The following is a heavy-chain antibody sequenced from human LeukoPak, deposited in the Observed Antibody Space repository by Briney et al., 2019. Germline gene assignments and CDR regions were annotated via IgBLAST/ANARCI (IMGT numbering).Heavy chain of an antibody. CDR3: AREGPRRGYFDS. V-gene: IGHV3-23*03. CDR2: IYSGGIYSGGST. CDR1: GFTFSSYA. J-gene: IGHJ4*02. Sequence: PGGSLRLSCAASGFTFSSYAMNWVRQAPGKGLEWVSVIYSGGIYSGGSTYYADSVKGRFTISRDNSKNMMYLQMNSLRAGDTAVYFCAREGPRRGYFDSWGQGTLVTVSS.